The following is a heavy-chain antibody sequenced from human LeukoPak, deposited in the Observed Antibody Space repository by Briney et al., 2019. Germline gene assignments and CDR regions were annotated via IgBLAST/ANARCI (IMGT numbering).Heavy chain of an antibody. CDR3: ARGPGGRRGYYPLEDYYYYHYMDV. CDR1: GYSFSSYG. D-gene: IGHD3-22*01. J-gene: IGHJ6*03. CDR2: IRAYNGNT. V-gene: IGHV1-18*01. Sequence: GASVKVPCKASGYSFSSYGINWVRQAPGQGLEWMGWIRAYNGNTNYAQKLQGRVTMTTDTSTSTAYMELRSLTSDDTAVYYCARGPGGRRGYYPLEDYYYYHYMDVWGKGTTVTVSS.